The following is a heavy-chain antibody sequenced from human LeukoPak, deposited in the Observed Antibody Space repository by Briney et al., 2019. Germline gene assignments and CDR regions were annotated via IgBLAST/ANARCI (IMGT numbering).Heavy chain of an antibody. D-gene: IGHD3-22*01. V-gene: IGHV3-23*01. CDR1: GSTFSSYG. Sequence: SGGSLRLSCAASGSTFSSYGMSWVRQAPGKGLEWVPAISGSGGSTYYADSVKGRFTISRDNSKNTLYLQMNSLRAEDTAVYYCAKVSITMIVVVIAPFDYWGQGTLVTVSS. J-gene: IGHJ4*02. CDR3: AKVSITMIVVVIAPFDY. CDR2: ISGSGGST.